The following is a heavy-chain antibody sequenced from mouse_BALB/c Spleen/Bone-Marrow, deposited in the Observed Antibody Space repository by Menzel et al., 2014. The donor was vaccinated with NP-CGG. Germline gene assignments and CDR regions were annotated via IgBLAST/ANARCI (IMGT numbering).Heavy chain of an antibody. V-gene: IGHV14-3*02. CDR3: AMYYYGSSLFAY. Sequence: EVKVVESGAELVKPGASVKLSCTASGFNIKDTYMHWVKQRPEQGLEWIGRIYPANGNTKYDPKFQGKATITADTSSNTAYLQLSSLTSEDTAVYYCAMYYYGSSLFAYWGQGTLVTVSA. CDR1: GFNIKDTY. D-gene: IGHD1-1*01. CDR2: IYPANGNT. J-gene: IGHJ3*01.